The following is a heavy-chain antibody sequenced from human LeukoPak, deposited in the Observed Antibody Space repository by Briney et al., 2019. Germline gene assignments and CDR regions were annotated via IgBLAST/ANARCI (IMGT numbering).Heavy chain of an antibody. V-gene: IGHV4-59*06. CDR2: IYYSGST. Sequence: PSETLSLTCTVSGGSISSYYWSWIRQPPGKGLEWIGYIYYSGSTYYNPSLKSRVTIAVDTSKNQFSLRLSSVTAADTAVYYCARRSEWELPHFDYWGQGTLVTVSS. D-gene: IGHD1-26*01. J-gene: IGHJ4*02. CDR1: GGSISSYY. CDR3: ARRSEWELPHFDY.